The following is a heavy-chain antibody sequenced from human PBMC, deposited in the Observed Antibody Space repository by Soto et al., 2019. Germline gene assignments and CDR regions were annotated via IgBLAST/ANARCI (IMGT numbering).Heavy chain of an antibody. CDR3: ARDLGYYESDGYFDY. CDR2: ISSSGSII. J-gene: IGHJ4*02. D-gene: IGHD3-22*01. V-gene: IGHV3-11*01. CDR1: GFTFSDNY. Sequence: PGGSLRLSCAASGFTFSDNYMSWIRQAPGKGLEWVSYISSSGSIIYYADSVKGRFTISRDNAKNSLYLQMNSLRAEGTAVYYCARDLGYYESDGYFDYWGQGALVTVSS.